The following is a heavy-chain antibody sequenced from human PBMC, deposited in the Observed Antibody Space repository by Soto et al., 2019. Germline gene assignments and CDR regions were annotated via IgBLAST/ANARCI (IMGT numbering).Heavy chain of an antibody. D-gene: IGHD6-13*01. CDR2: ISYDGSNK. J-gene: IGHJ4*02. CDR1: GFTFSSYG. V-gene: IGHV3-30*18. Sequence: GGSLRLSCAASGFTFSSYGMHWVRQAPGKGLEWVAVISYDGSNKYYADSVKGRFTISRDNSKNTLYLQMNSLRAEDTAVYYCAKDGIDESSSWHFDYWGQGTLVTVSS. CDR3: AKDGIDESSSWHFDY.